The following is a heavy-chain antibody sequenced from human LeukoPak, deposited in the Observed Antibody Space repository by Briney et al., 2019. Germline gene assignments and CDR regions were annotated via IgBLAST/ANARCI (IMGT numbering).Heavy chain of an antibody. CDR3: ARGYNSSWYRRYYYYMDV. V-gene: IGHV4-38-2*02. CDR1: GYSISSGYY. D-gene: IGHD6-13*01. Sequence: SETLSLTCTVSGYSISSGYYWGWIRQPPGKGLEWIGEINHSGSTNYNPSLKSRVTISVDTSKNQFSLKLSSVTAADTAVYYCARGYNSSWYRRYYYYMDVWGKGTTVTVSS. J-gene: IGHJ6*03. CDR2: INHSGST.